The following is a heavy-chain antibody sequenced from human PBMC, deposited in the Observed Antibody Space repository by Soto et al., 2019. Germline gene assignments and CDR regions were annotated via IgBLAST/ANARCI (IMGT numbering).Heavy chain of an antibody. CDR3: ARSRALVRGLIGPPPAY. V-gene: IGHV4-30-4*01. Sequence: PSETLSLTCTVSGGSISSGDYYWSWIRQPPGKGLEWIGYIYYSGSTYYNPSLKSRVTISVDTSKNQFSLKLSSVTAADTAVYYCARSRALVRGLIGPPPAYWGQGTLVTVSS. CDR2: IYYSGST. J-gene: IGHJ4*02. D-gene: IGHD3-10*01. CDR1: GGSISSGDYY.